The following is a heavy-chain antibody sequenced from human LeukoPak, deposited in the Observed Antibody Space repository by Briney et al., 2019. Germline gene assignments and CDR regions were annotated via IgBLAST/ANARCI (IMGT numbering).Heavy chain of an antibody. V-gene: IGHV4-39*01. CDR3: ARRGSKWELPDY. D-gene: IGHD1-26*01. CDR1: GGSISSSSYY. CDR2: IYYSGST. Sequence: PSQTLSLTCTVSGGSISSSSYYWGWIRQPPGKGLEWIGSIYYSGSTYYNPSLKSRVTISVDTSKNQFSLKLSSVTAADTAVYYCARRGSKWELPDYWGQGTLVTVSS. J-gene: IGHJ4*02.